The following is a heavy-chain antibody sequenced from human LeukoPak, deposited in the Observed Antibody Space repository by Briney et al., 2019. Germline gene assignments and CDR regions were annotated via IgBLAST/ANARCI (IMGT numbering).Heavy chain of an antibody. CDR3: ARQVGVDDAFDI. CDR1: GFTFNTYS. V-gene: IGHV3-21*01. CDR2: ISSGSSYI. Sequence: GGSLRLSCAASGFTFNTYSANWVRQAPGKGLEWVSSISSGSSYIFYADSMKGRFTISRDNAKTSLYLQMNSLRAEDTAVYYCARQVGVDDAFDIWGQGTKVTVSS. D-gene: IGHD1-26*01. J-gene: IGHJ3*02.